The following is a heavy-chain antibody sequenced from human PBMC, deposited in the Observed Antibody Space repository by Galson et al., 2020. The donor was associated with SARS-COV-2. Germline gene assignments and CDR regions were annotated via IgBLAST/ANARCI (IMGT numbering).Heavy chain of an antibody. CDR3: TTDRYYDYVWGSYRLVDY. CDR1: GFTFSNAW. J-gene: IGHJ4*02. Sequence: GGSLRLSCAASGFTFSNAWMSWVRQAPGKGLEWVGRIKSKTDGGTTDYAAPVTGRFTISRDDSKNTLYLQMNSLKTEDTAVYYCTTDRYYDYVWGSYRLVDYWGQGTLVTVSS. CDR2: IKSKTDGGTT. D-gene: IGHD3-16*02. V-gene: IGHV3-15*01.